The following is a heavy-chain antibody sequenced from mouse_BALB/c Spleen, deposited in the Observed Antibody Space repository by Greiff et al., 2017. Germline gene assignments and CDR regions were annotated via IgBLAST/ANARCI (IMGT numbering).Heavy chain of an antibody. CDR1: GYSITSDYA. CDR3: ARGGVNAMDY. V-gene: IGHV3-2*02. Sequence: EVKLLESGPGLVKPSQSLSLTCTVTGYSITSDYAWNWIRQFPGNKLEWMGYISYSGSTSYNPSLKSRISITRDTSKNQFFLQLNSVTTEDTATYYCARGGVNAMDYWGQGTSVTVSS. J-gene: IGHJ4*01. CDR2: ISYSGST.